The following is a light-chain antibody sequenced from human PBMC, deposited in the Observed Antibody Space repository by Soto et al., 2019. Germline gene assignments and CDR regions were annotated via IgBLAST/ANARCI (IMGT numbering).Light chain of an antibody. J-gene: IGLJ3*02. Sequence: QLVLTQWPSASASLGASVKLTCTLSSGHSSYAIAWHQQQPEKGPRYLMKLNSDGSHSKGDGIPDRFSGSSSGAERYLTISSLQSEDEADYYCQTWGTGIHWVFGAGTKLTVL. CDR1: SGHSSYA. CDR3: QTWGTGIHWV. V-gene: IGLV4-69*01. CDR2: LNSDGSH.